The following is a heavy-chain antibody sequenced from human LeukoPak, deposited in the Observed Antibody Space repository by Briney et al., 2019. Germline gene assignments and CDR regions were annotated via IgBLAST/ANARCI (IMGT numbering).Heavy chain of an antibody. CDR3: ARRALPNYYFDY. CDR1: GYSISSGYY. J-gene: IGHJ4*02. Sequence: SETLSLTGTVSGYSISSGYYWGWVRQPPGKGLEWIGTIYHSGSTNYNPSLKSRVTISVDTSKNQFSLKLSSVTAADTAVYYCARRALPNYYFDYWGQGTLATVSS. CDR2: IYHSGST. V-gene: IGHV4-38-2*02.